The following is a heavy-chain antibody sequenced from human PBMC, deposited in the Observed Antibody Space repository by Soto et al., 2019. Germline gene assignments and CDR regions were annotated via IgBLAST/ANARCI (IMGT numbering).Heavy chain of an antibody. CDR1: GYTFSSYT. D-gene: IGHD3-10*01. V-gene: IGHV1-18*01. CDR2: ISPDDGNT. Sequence: QIQLAQSGGEVKKPGASVKVSCKTSGYTFSSYTIAWVRQAPGQGLEWLGWISPDDGNTEYEQKFQGRVTMTAATLTNNAYMELRSLKYDDTAVYYCARVEAPFGESLHWGQGTPVTVSA. CDR3: ARVEAPFGESLH. J-gene: IGHJ4*02.